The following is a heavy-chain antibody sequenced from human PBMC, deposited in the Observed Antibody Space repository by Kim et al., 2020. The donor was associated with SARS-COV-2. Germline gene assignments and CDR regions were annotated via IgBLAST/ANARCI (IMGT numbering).Heavy chain of an antibody. V-gene: IGHV3-23*05. CDR3: AKDHPSSGWPTFDS. Sequence: GGSLRLSCAASGFTFSRRAMSWVRQVPGKGLEWIASVNNNNNPYYADSVKGRFTVSRDITKDTLYLQMNSLRADDTALYYCAKDHPSSGWPTFDSWGQRTLVAVAS. D-gene: IGHD6-19*01. CDR1: GFTFSRRA. J-gene: IGHJ4*02. CDR2: VNNNNNP.